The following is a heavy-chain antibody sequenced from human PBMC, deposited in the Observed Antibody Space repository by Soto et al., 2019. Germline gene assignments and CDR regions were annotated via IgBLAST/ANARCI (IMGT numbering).Heavy chain of an antibody. Sequence: GGSLRLSCAASGFTFSSYWMHWVRQAPGKGLVWVSRINSDGSSTNYADSVKGRFTISRDNAKNTLYLQMNSLRAEDTAVYYCAREGYSYGYGYYYYNGMDVWGQGTTVTVSS. CDR1: GFTFSSYW. J-gene: IGHJ6*02. CDR2: INSDGSST. CDR3: AREGYSYGYGYYYYNGMDV. V-gene: IGHV3-74*01. D-gene: IGHD5-18*01.